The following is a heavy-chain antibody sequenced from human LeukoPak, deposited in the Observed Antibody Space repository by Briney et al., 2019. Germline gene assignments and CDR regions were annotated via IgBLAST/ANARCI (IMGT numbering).Heavy chain of an antibody. Sequence: GGSLRLSCAASGFTVSSNYMSWVRQAPGKGLEWVSVIYSGGSTYYADSVKGRFTISRDNSKNTLYLQMNSLRAEDTAVYYCARGTVFGGMMVGAYFDSGGRGTLFTVS. J-gene: IGHJ4*02. CDR2: IYSGGST. V-gene: IGHV3-53*01. CDR1: GFTVSSNY. CDR3: ARGTVFGGMMVGAYFDS. D-gene: IGHD3-16*01.